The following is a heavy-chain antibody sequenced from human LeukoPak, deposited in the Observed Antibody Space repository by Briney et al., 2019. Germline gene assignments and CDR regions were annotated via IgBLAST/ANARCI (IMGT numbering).Heavy chain of an antibody. Sequence: PGGSLTLSCAASGFTFSNAWMSWVRQAPGRGLEWVGRIKSKTDGGTTDYAAPVKGRFSIYRDDSENTLYLQMNSLKTGDTAVYYCTTLTTVTTMERNFDYWGQGTLVTVSS. CDR3: TTLTTVTTMERNFDY. V-gene: IGHV3-15*01. D-gene: IGHD4-17*01. J-gene: IGHJ4*02. CDR2: IKSKTDGGTT. CDR1: GFTFSNAW.